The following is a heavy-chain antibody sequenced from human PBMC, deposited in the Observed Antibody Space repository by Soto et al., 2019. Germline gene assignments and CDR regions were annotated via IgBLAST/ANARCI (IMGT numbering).Heavy chain of an antibody. V-gene: IGHV4-59*08. CDR1: GGSISSYY. J-gene: IGHJ4*02. CDR3: ARHDASQGFFDY. CDR2: IYYSGST. Sequence: QVQLQESGPGLVKPSETLSLTCTVSGGSISSYYWSWIRQPPGKGLEWIGYIYYSGSTNYNPSLKSRVTISVDTSKNQFSLKLSSVTAADTAVYYCARHDASQGFFDYWGQGTLVTVSS.